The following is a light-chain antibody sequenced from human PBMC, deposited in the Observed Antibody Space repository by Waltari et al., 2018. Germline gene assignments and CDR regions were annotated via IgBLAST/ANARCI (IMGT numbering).Light chain of an antibody. Sequence: SVLTQSPSASGAPGQRVTISCSGSSSNIGSNPVNWYQQVPGTAPKLLIYTNNQRPSGVPDRFSGSKSGTSASLAITGLQSEDEAVYFCAAWGGNLNADVVFGEGTKLTVL. CDR3: AAWGGNLNADVV. CDR2: TNN. V-gene: IGLV1-44*01. J-gene: IGLJ2*01. CDR1: SSNIGSNP.